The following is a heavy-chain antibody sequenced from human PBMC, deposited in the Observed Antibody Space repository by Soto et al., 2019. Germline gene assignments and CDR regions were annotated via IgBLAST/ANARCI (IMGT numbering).Heavy chain of an antibody. D-gene: IGHD3-10*01. CDR2: IIPIFGTA. V-gene: IGHV1-69*06. CDR3: ARDGRLVLHSAGYHGMDV. Sequence: SVKVSCKASGGTFSSYAISWVRQAPGQGLEWMGGIIPIFGTANYAQKVQGRVTITADKSTSTAYMELSSLRSEDTAVYYCARDGRLVLHSAGYHGMDVWGQGTTVTVSS. CDR1: GGTFSSYA. J-gene: IGHJ6*02.